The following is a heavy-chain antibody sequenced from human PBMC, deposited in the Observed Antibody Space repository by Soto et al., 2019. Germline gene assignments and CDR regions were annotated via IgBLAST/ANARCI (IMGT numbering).Heavy chain of an antibody. CDR3: ASSTYYYDSSGYYYLASYFQH. CDR2: IYHSGST. Sequence: PSETLSLTCAVSGGSISSGGYSWSWIRQPPGKGLEWIGYIYHSGSTYYNPSLKSRVTISVDRSKDQFSLKLSSVTAADTAVYYCASSTYYYDSSGYYYLASYFQHWGQGTLVTVSS. V-gene: IGHV4-30-2*01. CDR1: GGSISSGGYS. J-gene: IGHJ1*01. D-gene: IGHD3-22*01.